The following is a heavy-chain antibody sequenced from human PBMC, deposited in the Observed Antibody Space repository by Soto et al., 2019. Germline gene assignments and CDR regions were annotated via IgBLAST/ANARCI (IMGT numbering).Heavy chain of an antibody. CDR2: IYHTGST. V-gene: IGHV4-31*03. CDR1: GGSISTVGHY. Sequence: SETLSLTCSVSGGSISTVGHYWTWIRQPPGKGLEWIGSIYHTGSTYYSKSLRGRLTMSVDTSKSQFSLRLSSVTAADTAVYYCARDQRPHPERRADAFDIWGQGTMVTVSS. J-gene: IGHJ3*02. CDR3: ARDQRPHPERRADAFDI.